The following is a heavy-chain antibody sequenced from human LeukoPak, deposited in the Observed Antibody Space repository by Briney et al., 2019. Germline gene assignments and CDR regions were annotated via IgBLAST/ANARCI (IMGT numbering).Heavy chain of an antibody. CDR3: ARDYYGSYYPYFDY. CDR1: GFTFSSYG. CDR2: IWYDGSNK. D-gene: IGHD1-26*01. V-gene: IGHV3-33*01. Sequence: GGSLRLSCAASGFTFSSYGMHWVRQAPGKGLEWVAVIWYDGSNKYYADSVKGRFTISRDNAKNSLYLQMNSLRAEDTAVYYCARDYYGSYYPYFDYWGQGTLVTVSS. J-gene: IGHJ4*02.